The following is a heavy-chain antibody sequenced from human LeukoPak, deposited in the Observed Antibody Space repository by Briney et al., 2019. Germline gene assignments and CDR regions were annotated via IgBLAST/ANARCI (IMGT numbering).Heavy chain of an antibody. CDR2: ISTSSSYT. J-gene: IGHJ6*02. V-gene: IGHV3-21*01. CDR3: ARDAVDTANAV. Sequence: GGSLRLSCAASGFTFSSYTMSWVRQAPGKGLEWVSSISTSSSYTYYADSVKGRFTISRDNAKNTLYLQMNSLRAEDTAVYYCARDAVDTANAVWGQGTTVTVSS. CDR1: GFTFSSYT. D-gene: IGHD5-18*01.